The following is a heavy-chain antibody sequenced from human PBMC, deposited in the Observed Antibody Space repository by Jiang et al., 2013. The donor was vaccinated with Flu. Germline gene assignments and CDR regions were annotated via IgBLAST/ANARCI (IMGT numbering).Heavy chain of an antibody. CDR3: ARGKRRWLQFYYYYGMDV. CDR1: GDSVSSNSAA. CDR2: TYYRSKWYN. Sequence: QTLSLTCAISGDSVSSNSAAWNWIRQSPSRGLEWLGRTYYRSKWYNDYAVSVKSRITINPDTSKNQFSLQLNSVTPEDTAVYYCARGKRRWLQFYYYYGMDVWGQGTTVTVSS. V-gene: IGHV6-1*01. J-gene: IGHJ6*02. D-gene: IGHD5-24*01.